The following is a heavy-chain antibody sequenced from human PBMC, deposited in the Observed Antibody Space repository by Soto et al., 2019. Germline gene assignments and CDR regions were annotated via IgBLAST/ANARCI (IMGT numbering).Heavy chain of an antibody. V-gene: IGHV4-31*03. CDR1: GGSIISGGYY. Sequence: TLSLTCTVSGGSIISGGYYWSWIRQHPGKGVEWIGDIYYSGSTYYNPSLKNRVTISVDTSKNQFSLKLSSVPAADTAVYYCARYLTPYSNSYPTYYSGMDVWGQGTTVTVSS. J-gene: IGHJ6*02. D-gene: IGHD4-4*01. CDR2: IYYSGST. CDR3: ARYLTPYSNSYPTYYSGMDV.